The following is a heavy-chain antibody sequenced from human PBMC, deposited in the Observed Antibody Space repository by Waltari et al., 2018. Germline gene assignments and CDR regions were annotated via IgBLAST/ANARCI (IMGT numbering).Heavy chain of an antibody. V-gene: IGHV4-59*01. D-gene: IGHD6-19*01. CDR2: IYYLAST. Sequence: VQLQESGPGLVKPSETLSLTCTVSGGSISNYYWSWIRQTPGKGLELNGYIYYLASTNYNPSLKSRVTISVDTSKNQFSLKLSSVTAADTAVYYCARDLIAVTGPDAFDVWGQGTMVTVSS. CDR1: GGSISNYY. CDR3: ARDLIAVTGPDAFDV. J-gene: IGHJ3*01.